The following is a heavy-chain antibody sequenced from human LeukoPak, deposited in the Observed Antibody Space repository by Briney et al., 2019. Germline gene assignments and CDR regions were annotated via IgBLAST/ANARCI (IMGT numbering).Heavy chain of an antibody. Sequence: GASVKVSCKAFGFTFSSYHIHWVRQAPGQGLEWMGIIKPRDDSTIYAQKFQGRLIMTWDTSTSTAYMELSSLRSDDRALYYCARDFVWAVDYWGQGSLVTVSS. D-gene: IGHD3-16*01. V-gene: IGHV1-46*01. CDR1: GFTFSSYH. J-gene: IGHJ4*02. CDR3: ARDFVWAVDY. CDR2: IKPRDDST.